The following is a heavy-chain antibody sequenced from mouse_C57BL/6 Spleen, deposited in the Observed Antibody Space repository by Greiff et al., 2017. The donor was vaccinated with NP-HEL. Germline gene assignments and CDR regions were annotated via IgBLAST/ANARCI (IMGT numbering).Heavy chain of an antibody. Sequence: QVQLQQPGAELVKPGASVKLSCKASGYTFTSYWMHWVKQRPGQGLEWIGMIHPNSGSTNYNEKFKSKATLTVDKSSSTAYMHLSSLTSEDSAVYYCASGEIYYGNSFAYWGQGTLVTVSA. D-gene: IGHD2-1*01. CDR3: ASGEIYYGNSFAY. V-gene: IGHV1-64*01. CDR1: GYTFTSYW. CDR2: IHPNSGST. J-gene: IGHJ3*01.